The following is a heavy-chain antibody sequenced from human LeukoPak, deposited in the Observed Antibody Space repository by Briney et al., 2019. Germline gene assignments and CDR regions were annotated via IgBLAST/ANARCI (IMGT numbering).Heavy chain of an antibody. J-gene: IGHJ3*02. Sequence: ASVKVSCKASGYTFTGYYMHWVRQAPGQGLEWMGWINPNSGGTNYAQKFQGRATMTRDTSISTAYMELSRLRSDDTAVYYCARERDTAMVTGDAFDIWGQGTMVTVSS. D-gene: IGHD5-18*01. CDR3: ARERDTAMVTGDAFDI. CDR1: GYTFTGYY. V-gene: IGHV1-2*02. CDR2: INPNSGGT.